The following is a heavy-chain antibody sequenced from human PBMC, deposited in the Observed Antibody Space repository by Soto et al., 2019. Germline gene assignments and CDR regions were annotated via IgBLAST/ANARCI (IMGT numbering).Heavy chain of an antibody. D-gene: IGHD6-13*01. V-gene: IGHV4-59*01. J-gene: IGHJ6*02. CDR2: IYYSGST. CDR3: ARGVGSSWSYYYYGMDG. CDR1: GGSISSYY. Sequence: PSETLSLTCTVSGGSISSYYWSWIRQPPGKGLEWIGYIYYSGSTNYNPSLKSRVTISVDTSKNQFSLKLSSVTAADTAVYYCARGVGSSWSYYYYGMDGWGQGTTVTVSS.